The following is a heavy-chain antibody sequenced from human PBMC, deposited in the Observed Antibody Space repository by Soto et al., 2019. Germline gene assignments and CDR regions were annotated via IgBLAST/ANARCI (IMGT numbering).Heavy chain of an antibody. Sequence: GGSLRLSCAASGFTFSGSAMHWVRQASGKGLEWVGRIRSKANSYATAYAASVKGRFTISRDDSKNTAYLQMNSLKTEDTAVYYCTRRYDILTGYYQAPGYYYGMDVWGQGTTVTVSS. D-gene: IGHD3-9*01. CDR2: IRSKANSYAT. V-gene: IGHV3-73*01. CDR3: TRRYDILTGYYQAPGYYYGMDV. J-gene: IGHJ6*02. CDR1: GFTFSGSA.